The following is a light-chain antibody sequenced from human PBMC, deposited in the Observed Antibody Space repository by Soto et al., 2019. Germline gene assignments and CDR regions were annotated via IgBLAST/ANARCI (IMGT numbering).Light chain of an antibody. J-gene: IGLJ3*02. Sequence: QSALTQPRSVSGSPGQSVTISCTGTSSDVGRYNYVSWHQQHPGKAPKLIIYEVSKRPSGVPDRFSGSKSGNTASLTISGLQAEDEADYYCCSYAGSYTLVFGGGTQLTVL. CDR1: SSDVGRYNY. CDR2: EVS. V-gene: IGLV2-11*01. CDR3: CSYAGSYTLV.